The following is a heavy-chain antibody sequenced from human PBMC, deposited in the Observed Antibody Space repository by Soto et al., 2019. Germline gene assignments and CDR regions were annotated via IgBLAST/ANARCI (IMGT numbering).Heavy chain of an antibody. CDR1: GGSISSGGYY. CDR3: ARGSGFEAQSLYFGHNWFDP. CDR2: IYYSGST. Sequence: TSETLSLTCTVSGGSISSGGYYWSWIRQHPGKGLEWIGYIYYSGSTYYNPSLKSRVTISVDTSKNQFSPKLSSVTAADTAVYYCARGSGFEAQSLYFGHNWFDPWGQGTLVTVSS. V-gene: IGHV4-31*03. J-gene: IGHJ5*02. D-gene: IGHD3-10*01.